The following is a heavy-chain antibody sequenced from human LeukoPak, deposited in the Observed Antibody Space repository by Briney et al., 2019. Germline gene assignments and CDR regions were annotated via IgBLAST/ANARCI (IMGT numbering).Heavy chain of an antibody. CDR3: AKVATLAPYFDY. V-gene: IGHV1-69*04. J-gene: IGHJ4*02. CDR2: IILILGIA. Sequence: ASVKVSCKASGGTFSSYAISWVRQAPGQGLEWMGRIILILGIANYAQKFQGRVTITADKSTSTAYMELSSLRAEDTASYYCAKVATLAPYFDYWGKGPLVTVSS. CDR1: GGTFSSYA.